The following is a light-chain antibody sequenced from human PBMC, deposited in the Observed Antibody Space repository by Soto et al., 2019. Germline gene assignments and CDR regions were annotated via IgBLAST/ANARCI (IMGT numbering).Light chain of an antibody. V-gene: IGKV3-11*01. Sequence: EIVLKQSPGTLSLSPGERATLSCRASQSVGSQLAWFQQKPGQSPRLLIYDASNRATGIPARFSGSGSGTDFTVTISSLEPEDSAVYYCQQRSNWPITFGQGTRLEIK. J-gene: IGKJ5*01. CDR1: QSVGSQ. CDR3: QQRSNWPIT. CDR2: DAS.